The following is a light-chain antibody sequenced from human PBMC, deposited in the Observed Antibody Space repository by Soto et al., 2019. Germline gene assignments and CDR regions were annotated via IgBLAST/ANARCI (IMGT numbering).Light chain of an antibody. CDR3: ASYAGSNNPVI. CDR1: SRDVVGYNW. CDR2: EVS. Sequence: ALTQPPSASGSPGQSVTISCTGTSRDVVGYNWVSWYQQHPGKAPKFMIYEVSRRPSGVPDRFSGSKSGNTASLTISGLQTDDEADYYCASYAGSNNPVIFGGGTKVTVL. V-gene: IGLV2-8*01. J-gene: IGLJ2*01.